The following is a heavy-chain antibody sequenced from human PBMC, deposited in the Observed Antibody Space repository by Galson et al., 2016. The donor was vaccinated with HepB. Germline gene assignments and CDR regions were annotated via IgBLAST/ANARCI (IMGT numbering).Heavy chain of an antibody. CDR3: ARVLPSPYSEGHAFDI. Sequence: TLSLTCTVSGGSISSSTYYWGWIRQPPGKGLEWIGSIYYSGSTYYNPSLKSRVTISGDTSKKQFSLKLSSVTAADTAVYYCARVLPSPYSEGHAFDIWGQGTMVTVSS. V-gene: IGHV4-39*01. D-gene: IGHD6-13*01. CDR1: GGSISSSTYY. J-gene: IGHJ3*02. CDR2: IYYSGST.